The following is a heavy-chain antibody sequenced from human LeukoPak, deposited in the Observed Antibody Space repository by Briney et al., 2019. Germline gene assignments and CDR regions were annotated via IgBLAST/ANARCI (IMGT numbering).Heavy chain of an antibody. V-gene: IGHV4-34*01. J-gene: IGHJ6*03. CDR3: ARGVRGQQLVYYYYYYMDV. Sequence: PSETLSLTCAVYGESFTTFYWGWIRQTPGKGLEWIGEINHTGSTNYNPSLKSRVTISIDTSKNQFSLKLSSVTAADTAVYYCARGVRGQQLVYYYYYYMDVWGKGTTVTVSS. CDR2: INHTGST. CDR1: GESFTTFY. D-gene: IGHD6-13*01.